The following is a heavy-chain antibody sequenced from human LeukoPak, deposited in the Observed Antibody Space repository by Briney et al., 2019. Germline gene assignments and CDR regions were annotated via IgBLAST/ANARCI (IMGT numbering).Heavy chain of an antibody. J-gene: IGHJ4*02. V-gene: IGHV3-15*01. Sequence: GSLRLSCAASGFTFSNAWMSWVRQAPGKGLEWVGRIKSKTDGGTTDYAAPVKGRFTISRDDSKNTLYLQMNSLKTEDTAVYYCTTDHASSSWYGLLDYWGQGTLVTVSS. CDR3: TTDHASSSWYGLLDY. CDR2: IKSKTDGGTT. D-gene: IGHD6-13*01. CDR1: GFTFSNAW.